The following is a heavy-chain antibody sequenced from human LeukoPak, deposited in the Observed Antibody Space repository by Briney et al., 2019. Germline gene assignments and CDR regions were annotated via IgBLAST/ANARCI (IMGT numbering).Heavy chain of an antibody. CDR1: GFTFSDYY. V-gene: IGHV3-11*06. CDR2: ISSSSSYT. CDR3: ARDISRTMDV. J-gene: IGHJ6*02. Sequence: GGSLRLSCAASGFTFSDYYMSWIRQAPGKGLEWVSYISSSSSYTNYADSVKGRFTISRDNARNTLYLEMNSLRVEDTAVYFCARDISRTMDVWGQGTTVTV. D-gene: IGHD2/OR15-2a*01.